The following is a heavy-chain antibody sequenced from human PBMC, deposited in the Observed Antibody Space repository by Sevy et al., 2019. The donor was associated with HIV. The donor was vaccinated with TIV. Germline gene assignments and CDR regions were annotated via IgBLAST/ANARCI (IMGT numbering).Heavy chain of an antibody. J-gene: IGHJ4*02. V-gene: IGHV3-30*03. Sequence: GGSRRLSCAASGFTFSDYAMHWVRQAPGKGLEWLSYISYDERDIYYLDSVRGRFSVSRDISKRTLFLQMNDLRPEDTAVYYCARRDVNHQYLMDYWGQGILVTVSS. CDR3: ARRDVNHQYLMDY. CDR2: ISYDERDI. CDR1: GFTFSDYA. D-gene: IGHD2-8*01.